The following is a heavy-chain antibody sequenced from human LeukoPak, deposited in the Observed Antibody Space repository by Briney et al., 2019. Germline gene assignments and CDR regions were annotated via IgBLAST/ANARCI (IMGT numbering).Heavy chain of an antibody. Sequence: GGSLRLSCAASGFTFSSYWMSWVRQAPGKGLEWVANIKQDGSEKYYVDSVKGRFTISRDNAKNSLYLQMNSLRAEDTAVYYCAREDYGGNSGNSDYWGQGTLVTVSS. CDR1: GFTFSSYW. CDR2: IKQDGSEK. J-gene: IGHJ4*02. D-gene: IGHD4-23*01. CDR3: AREDYGGNSGNSDY. V-gene: IGHV3-7*01.